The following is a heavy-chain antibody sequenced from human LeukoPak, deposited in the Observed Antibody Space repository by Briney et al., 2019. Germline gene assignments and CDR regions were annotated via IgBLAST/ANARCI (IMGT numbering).Heavy chain of an antibody. Sequence: PGGSLRLSCAASGFAFSSYGMHWVRQAPGKGLEWVAVISYDGSNKYYADSVKGRFTISRDNSKNTLYLQMNSLRAEDTAVYYCAKDAGYCSSTSCDPLDYWGQGTLVTVSS. CDR1: GFAFSSYG. CDR3: AKDAGYCSSTSCDPLDY. D-gene: IGHD2-2*01. J-gene: IGHJ4*02. V-gene: IGHV3-30*18. CDR2: ISYDGSNK.